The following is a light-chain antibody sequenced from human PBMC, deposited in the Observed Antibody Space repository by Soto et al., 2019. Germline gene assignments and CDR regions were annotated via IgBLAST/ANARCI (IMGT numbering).Light chain of an antibody. Sequence: EIVLTQSPATLSLSPGERATLSCRASQSVGSYFAWYQQKPGQAPRLLIYDASNRATGIPARFSGSGSGTDFTFTISSLEPDDFAVYYCQQRGNWPVTFGQGTKVDI. CDR2: DAS. CDR1: QSVGSY. CDR3: QQRGNWPVT. V-gene: IGKV3-11*01. J-gene: IGKJ1*01.